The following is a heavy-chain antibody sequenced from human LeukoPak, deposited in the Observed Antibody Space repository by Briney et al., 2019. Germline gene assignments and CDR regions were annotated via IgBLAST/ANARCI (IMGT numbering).Heavy chain of an antibody. J-gene: IGHJ6*03. CDR3: AKAPKPGAITLVRGVRSWYHYMDV. V-gene: IGHV1-69*01. CDR2: IIPIFGTA. Sequence: ASVKVSCKASGGTFSSYAISWVRQAPGQGLEWMGGIIPIFGTANYAQKFQGRVTITADESTSTAYMELSSLRSEDTAVYYCAKAPKPGAITLVRGVRSWYHYMDVWGKGTTVTISS. D-gene: IGHD3-10*01. CDR1: GGTFSSYA.